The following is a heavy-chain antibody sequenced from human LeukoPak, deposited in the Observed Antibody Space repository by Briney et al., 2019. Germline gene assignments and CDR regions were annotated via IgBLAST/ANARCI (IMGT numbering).Heavy chain of an antibody. CDR3: ARDRGYYDSTVYSYFFDY. Sequence: TGGSLRLSCAASGFTLSSYNMNWVRQAPGKGLEWVSSISSTSTYIYYADSLKGHFTISRDNAKNSLYPQMNSLRAGDTAVYYCARDRGYYDSTVYSYFFDYWGQGTLVTVSS. D-gene: IGHD3-22*01. CDR1: GFTLSSYN. J-gene: IGHJ4*02. V-gene: IGHV3-21*01. CDR2: ISSTSTYI.